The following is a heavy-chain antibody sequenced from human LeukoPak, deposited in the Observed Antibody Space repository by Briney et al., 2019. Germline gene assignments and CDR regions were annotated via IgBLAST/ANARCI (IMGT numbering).Heavy chain of an antibody. V-gene: IGHV3-23*01. CDR1: GFTVSSNY. Sequence: GGSLRLSCAASGFTVSSNYMSWVRQAPGKGLEWVSGISASGASTYYADSVKGRFTISRDKSTEKLYLQMNSLRAEDTAVYFCAKGDCSSTNCYPDYWGQGILVTVSS. CDR2: ISASGAST. CDR3: AKGDCSSTNCYPDY. D-gene: IGHD2-2*01. J-gene: IGHJ4*02.